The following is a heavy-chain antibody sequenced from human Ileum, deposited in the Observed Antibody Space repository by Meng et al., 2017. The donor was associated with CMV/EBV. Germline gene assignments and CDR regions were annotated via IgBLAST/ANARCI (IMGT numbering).Heavy chain of an antibody. V-gene: IGHV4-30-4*08. D-gene: IGHD5-12*01. Sequence: QGQLQESGPGPVKPSGTLSLICTVSGDSISSGDFYWTWIRQSPGKGPEWIGYIYYSGSTYYNPSLKSRLTIALDTSKNQFSLRLTSVTDADTGVYYCATEYSASPGWFDPWGQGILVTVSS. CDR1: GDSISSGDFY. J-gene: IGHJ5*02. CDR3: ATEYSASPGWFDP. CDR2: IYYSGST.